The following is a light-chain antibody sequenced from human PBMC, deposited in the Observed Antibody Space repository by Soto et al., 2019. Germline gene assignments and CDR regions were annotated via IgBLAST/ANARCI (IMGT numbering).Light chain of an antibody. Sequence: EIVLTQSPATLSLSPGERATLSCRASQSVSSYLAWYQQKPGQAPRLLIYDASNRATGIPARFSGSGSGTDFTLTIISLEPEDFAVYYCQQRSNWPGLTFGGVTKVEIK. CDR2: DAS. V-gene: IGKV3-11*01. J-gene: IGKJ4*01. CDR3: QQRSNWPGLT. CDR1: QSVSSY.